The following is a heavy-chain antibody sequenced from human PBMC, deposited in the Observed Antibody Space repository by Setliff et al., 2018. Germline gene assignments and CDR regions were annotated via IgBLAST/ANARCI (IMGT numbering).Heavy chain of an antibody. D-gene: IGHD2-2*01. CDR3: ARDRKEIVVKPPAASLDY. V-gene: IGHV1-18*01. CDR2: ISAYNGYI. J-gene: IGHJ4*02. CDR1: GYAFGSSG. Sequence: ASVKVSCKASGYAFGSSGISWVRQAPGQELEWMGWISAYNGYIVYAQKFQGRVTMTTDTSTTTAYMEVRSLRSDDTAVYYCARDRKEIVVKPPAASLDYWGQVTQVTVSS.